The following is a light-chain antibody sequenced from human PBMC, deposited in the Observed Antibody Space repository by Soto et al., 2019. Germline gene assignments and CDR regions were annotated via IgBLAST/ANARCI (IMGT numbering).Light chain of an antibody. Sequence: EIVLTQSPGTLSLSPWERATLSCRASQSVGSYLAWYQQQPGQAPRLLINDASHRATGIPARFSGSGSGTDFTLSISSLETEDFAVYYCKQRSNWPPTFGQGTRLEI. CDR1: QSVGSY. CDR2: DAS. CDR3: KQRSNWPPT. V-gene: IGKV3-11*01. J-gene: IGKJ5*01.